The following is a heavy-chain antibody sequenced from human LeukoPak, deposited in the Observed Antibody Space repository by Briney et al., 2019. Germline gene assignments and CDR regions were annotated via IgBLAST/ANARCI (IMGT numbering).Heavy chain of an antibody. CDR3: ACLTTAEAFDI. V-gene: IGHV4-59*01. D-gene: IGHD3-22*01. CDR2: IYDSGST. J-gene: IGHJ3*02. Sequence: SETLSLSCTVSGGSISSYYWSWIRQPPGKGLEWIGYIYDSGSTNYNPSLKSRVTISVDTSKNQFSLKLSSVTAADTAVYFCACLTTAEAFDIWGQGTMVTVSS. CDR1: GGSISSYY.